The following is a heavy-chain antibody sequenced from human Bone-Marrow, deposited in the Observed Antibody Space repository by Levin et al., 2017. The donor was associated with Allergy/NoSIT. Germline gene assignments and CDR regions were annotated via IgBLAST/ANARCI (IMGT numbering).Heavy chain of an antibody. J-gene: IGHJ4*02. V-gene: IGHV3-23*01. D-gene: IGHD1-1*01. CDR3: AKEDLFRNNWITIDY. CDR2: ITNGGDA. Sequence: QSGGSLRLSCAASGFTFTTYAMSWVRQAPGKGLEWVSGITNGGDAYYADSVKGRFIMSRDNSRDTLFLQMNSLRAEDTAIYYCAKEDLFRNNWITIDYWGLGTLVTVSS. CDR1: GFTFTTYA.